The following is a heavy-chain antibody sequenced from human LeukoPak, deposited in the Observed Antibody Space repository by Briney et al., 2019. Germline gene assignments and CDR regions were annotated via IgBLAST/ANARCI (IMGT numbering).Heavy chain of an antibody. CDR1: RGSISSYY. J-gene: IGHJ4*02. D-gene: IGHD3-9*01. CDR2: IYYSGST. Sequence: SETLSLTCTVSRGSISSYYWSWIRQPPGKGLEWIGYIYYSGSTNYNPSLKSRVTISVDTSKNQFSLKLSSVTAADTAVYYCARDRNELRYFDWLSHWGQGTLVTVSS. CDR3: ARDRNELRYFDWLSH. V-gene: IGHV4-59*01.